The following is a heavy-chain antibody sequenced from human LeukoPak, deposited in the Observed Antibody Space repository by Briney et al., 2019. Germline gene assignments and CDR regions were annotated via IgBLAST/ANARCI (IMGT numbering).Heavy chain of an antibody. V-gene: IGHV3-7*03. Sequence: GGSLRLSCAASGFTFSNYWMCWVRQAPGKGLEWVANINEGGSEEYYVDSVKGRFTISRDNAENSLYLQMNSLRGEDTAVYYRARGRAAAFDNWGQGTLVTVSS. J-gene: IGHJ4*02. CDR1: GFTFSNYW. D-gene: IGHD6-13*01. CDR2: INEGGSEE. CDR3: ARGRAAAFDN.